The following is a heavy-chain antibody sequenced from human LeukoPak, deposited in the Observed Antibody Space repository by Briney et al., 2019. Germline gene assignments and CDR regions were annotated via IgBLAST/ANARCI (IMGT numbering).Heavy chain of an antibody. CDR2: IYYSGST. D-gene: IGHD3-10*01. Sequence: PSETLSLTCTVSGGSISSYYWNWIRQPPGKGLEWIGSIYYSGSTYYNPSLKSRVTISVDTSKNQFSLKLSSVTAADTAVYYCGVLLWFGESLKSPWGQGTLVTVSS. J-gene: IGHJ5*02. CDR1: GGSISSYY. V-gene: IGHV4-59*05. CDR3: GVLLWFGESLKSP.